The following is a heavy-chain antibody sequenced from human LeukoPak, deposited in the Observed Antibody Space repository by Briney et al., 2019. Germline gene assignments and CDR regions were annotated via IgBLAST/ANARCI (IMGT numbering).Heavy chain of an antibody. Sequence: ASVKVSCKVSGYTLTELSMHWVRPAAGKGLEWKGGFYPEDGETIYAQKFQGRVTMTEDTSTDTAYMELSSLRSEDTAVYYCARGIVAVAGTWRAIDYWGQGTLVTVSS. J-gene: IGHJ4*02. D-gene: IGHD6-19*01. CDR3: ARGIVAVAGTWRAIDY. V-gene: IGHV1-24*01. CDR1: GYTLTELS. CDR2: FYPEDGET.